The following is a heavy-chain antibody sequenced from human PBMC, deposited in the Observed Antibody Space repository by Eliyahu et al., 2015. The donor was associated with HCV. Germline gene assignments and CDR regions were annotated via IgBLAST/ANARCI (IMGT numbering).Heavy chain of an antibody. CDR2: ISSDGGST. CDR3: VRGGMDV. Sequence: EVXVVESGGGXVXPGGSXXLSCSASGFTFSSFAMHWVRQAPGKGLEYVSGISSDGGSTYYADSVKGRFTISRDNSKSTLCLQMSSLRAEDTAIYYCVRGGMDVWGQGTTVTVSS. CDR1: GFTFSSFA. J-gene: IGHJ6*02. V-gene: IGHV3-64D*09.